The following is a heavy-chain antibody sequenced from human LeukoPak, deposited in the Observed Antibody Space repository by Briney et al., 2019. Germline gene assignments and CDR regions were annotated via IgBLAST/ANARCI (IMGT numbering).Heavy chain of an antibody. V-gene: IGHV3-7*01. CDR3: ARDQGSMIVVRTTKWFFDL. D-gene: IGHD3-22*01. Sequence: PGGSLRLSCAAPGFTFSNYWMSWVRQAPGKGLEWLANINQDGSEIYYVDSVKGRFTISRDNGKNSLYLQINSLRADDTAVYYCARDQGSMIVVRTTKWFFDLWGRGTLVTVSS. J-gene: IGHJ2*01. CDR2: INQDGSEI. CDR1: GFTFSNYW.